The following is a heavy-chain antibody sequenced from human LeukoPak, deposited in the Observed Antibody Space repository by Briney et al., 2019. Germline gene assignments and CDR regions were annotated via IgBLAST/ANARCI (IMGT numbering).Heavy chain of an antibody. Sequence: ASVKVSCKASGYTFTTYNINWVRQAPGQGLEWMGWMNPNSGNTGYAQKFQGRVTMTRNTSISTAYMELSSLRSEDTAVYYCARGLTNYGSGKNFDYWGQGTLVTVSS. V-gene: IGHV1-8*02. CDR3: ARGLTNYGSGKNFDY. CDR1: GYTFTTYN. CDR2: MNPNSGNT. J-gene: IGHJ4*02. D-gene: IGHD3-10*01.